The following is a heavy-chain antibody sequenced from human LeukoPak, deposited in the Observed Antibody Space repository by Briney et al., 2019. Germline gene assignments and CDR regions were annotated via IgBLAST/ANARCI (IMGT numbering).Heavy chain of an antibody. CDR1: GFTFSSYA. D-gene: IGHD3-3*01. CDR3: AKGLDYDFWSGYY. J-gene: IGHJ4*02. V-gene: IGHV3-23*01. Sequence: GGSLRLSCAASGFTFSSYAMSWVRRAPGKGLEWVSAISGSGGSTYYADSVKGRFTISRDNSKNTLYLQMNSLRAEDTAVYYCAKGLDYDFWSGYYWGQGTLVTVSS. CDR2: ISGSGGST.